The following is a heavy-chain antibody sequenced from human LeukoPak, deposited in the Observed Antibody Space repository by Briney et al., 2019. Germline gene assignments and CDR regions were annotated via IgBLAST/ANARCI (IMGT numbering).Heavy chain of an antibody. Sequence: PSETLSLTCTVSGYSISSGYYWGWIRQPPGKGLEWIGSIYHSGSTYYNPSLKSRVTISVDTSKNRFSLRLSSVAAADSAVYYCARDTSRYSSSWLFDYWGQGTLVTVSS. D-gene: IGHD6-13*01. CDR1: GYSISSGYY. J-gene: IGHJ4*02. CDR2: IYHSGST. V-gene: IGHV4-38-2*02. CDR3: ARDTSRYSSSWLFDY.